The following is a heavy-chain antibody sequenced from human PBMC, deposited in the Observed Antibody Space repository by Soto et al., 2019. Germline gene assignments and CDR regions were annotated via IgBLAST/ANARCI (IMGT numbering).Heavy chain of an antibody. CDR3: ARSGMGGKRGXAV. D-gene: IGHD2-8*01. V-gene: IGHV1-2*02. CDR1: GYTFTGYY. CDR2: INPNSGGT. Sequence: ASLKVSCNAAGYTFTGYYMHWVRQAPGQGLEWMGWINPNSGGTNYAKTFQGSVNMTRDTSISTAYMELSRLRSYDTAVYYCARSGMGGKRGXAVWAQGTPVTXS. J-gene: IGHJ6*02.